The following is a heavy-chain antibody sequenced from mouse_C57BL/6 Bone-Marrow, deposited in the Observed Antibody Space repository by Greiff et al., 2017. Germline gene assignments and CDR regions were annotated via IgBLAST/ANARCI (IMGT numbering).Heavy chain of an antibody. CDR3: ASVRGYDGGYYFDY. Sequence: VQLKESGGGLVKPGGSMKLSCAASGFTFSSYAMSWVRQTPEKRLEWVATISDGGSYTYYPENVKGRFTISRDNAKNNLYLQMSHLKSEDTAMYYCASVRGYDGGYYFDYWGQGTTLTVSS. CDR2: ISDGGSYT. D-gene: IGHD2-2*01. CDR1: GFTFSSYA. J-gene: IGHJ2*01. V-gene: IGHV5-4*01.